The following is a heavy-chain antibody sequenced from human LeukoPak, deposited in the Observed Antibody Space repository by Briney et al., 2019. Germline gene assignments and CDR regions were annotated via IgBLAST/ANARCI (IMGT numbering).Heavy chain of an antibody. CDR2: INPKSGGA. V-gene: IGHV1-2*02. CDR3: ARDPMSITIFGVVITGFDP. CDR1: GFTFNAYN. Sequence: ASVKVSCKASGFTFNAYNIHWVRQAPGQGLEWMGWINPKSGGANYAQKFQGRVTMTRDTSISTAYMELSRLRSDDTAVYYCARDPMSITIFGVVITGFDPWGQGTLVTVSS. D-gene: IGHD3-3*01. J-gene: IGHJ5*02.